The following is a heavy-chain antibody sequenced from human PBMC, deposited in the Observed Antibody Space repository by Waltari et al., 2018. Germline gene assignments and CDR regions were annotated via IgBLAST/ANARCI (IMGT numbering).Heavy chain of an antibody. V-gene: IGHV4-39*01. CDR1: GDSVTSGSYY. Sequence: QLQLQESGPGLVKPSETLSLTCSVSGDSVTSGSYYWGWIRQPPRKGLEWIGIMYYRGISYSNPSLKSRVTISVDTSKNQFSLKLSSVAAADTAVYYCARAFGSGSYAWFDSWGQGTLVTVSS. D-gene: IGHD3-10*01. CDR3: ARAFGSGSYAWFDS. CDR2: MYYRGIS. J-gene: IGHJ5*01.